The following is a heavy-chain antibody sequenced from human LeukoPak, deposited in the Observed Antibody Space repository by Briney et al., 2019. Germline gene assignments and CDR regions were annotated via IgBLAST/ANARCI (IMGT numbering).Heavy chain of an antibody. D-gene: IGHD2-21*02. CDR1: GFTFSSSE. V-gene: IGHV3-48*03. CDR2: ISSSSGSTI. Sequence: GGSLRLSCAVSGFTFSSSEMNWVRQAPGKGLEWISYISSSSGSTIYYADSVKGRFTISRDNSKNTLYLQMNSLRAEDTAVYYCALGAMVTAIHYWGQGTLVTVSS. CDR3: ALGAMVTAIHY. J-gene: IGHJ4*02.